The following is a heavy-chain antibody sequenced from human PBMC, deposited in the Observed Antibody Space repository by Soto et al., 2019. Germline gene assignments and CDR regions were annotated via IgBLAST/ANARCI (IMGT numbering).Heavy chain of an antibody. V-gene: IGHV1-18*01. J-gene: IGHJ6*02. Sequence: GASVKVSCKASGYTFTIYGISWVRQAALQGLDWMGWISAYNGNTNYAQKLQGRVTMTTDTSTSTAYMELRSLRSDDTAVYYCAREAAYYDFWSGYFPPRDYYYYGMDVWGQGTTVTVSS. CDR2: ISAYNGNT. CDR1: GYTFTIYG. CDR3: AREAAYYDFWSGYFPPRDYYYYGMDV. D-gene: IGHD3-3*01.